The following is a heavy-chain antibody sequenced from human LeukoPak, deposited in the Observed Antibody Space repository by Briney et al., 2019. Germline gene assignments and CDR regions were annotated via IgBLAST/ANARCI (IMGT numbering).Heavy chain of an antibody. V-gene: IGHV3-30*04. CDR2: ISYDGSNK. CDR1: GFTFSSYT. D-gene: IGHD3-22*01. CDR3: AKDEMYYYDSSGYFDY. J-gene: IGHJ4*02. Sequence: GGSLRLSCAASGFTFSSYTMHWVRQAPGKGLEWVAVISYDGSNKYYVDSVRGRFTISRDNSKSTLYLQMNSLRAEDTAVYYCAKDEMYYYDSSGYFDYWGQGTLVTVSS.